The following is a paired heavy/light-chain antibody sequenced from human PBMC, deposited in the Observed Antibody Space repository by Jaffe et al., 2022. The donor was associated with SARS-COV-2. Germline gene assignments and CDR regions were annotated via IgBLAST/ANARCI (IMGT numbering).Light chain of an antibody. CDR3: AAWDDSLIGVV. CDR2: SNN. J-gene: IGLJ2*01. CDR1: SSNIGSNT. V-gene: IGLV1-44*01. Sequence: QSVLTQPPSASGTPGQRVTISCSGSSSNIGSNTVNWYQQLPGTAPKLLIYSNNQRPSGVPDRFSGSKSGTSASLAISGLQSEDEADYYCAAWDDSLIGVVFGGGTKLTVL.
Heavy chain of an antibody. Sequence: QVQLQESGPGLVKPSETLSLTCTVSGGSISSYYWSWIRQPAGKGLEWIGRIYTSGSTNYNPSLKSRVTMSVDTSKNQFSLKLSSVTAADTAVYYCARNVGGYQDYYYYGMDVWGQGTTVTVSS. CDR2: IYTSGST. CDR3: ARNVGGYQDYYYYGMDV. V-gene: IGHV4-4*07. CDR1: GGSISSYY. D-gene: IGHD2-2*01. J-gene: IGHJ6*02.